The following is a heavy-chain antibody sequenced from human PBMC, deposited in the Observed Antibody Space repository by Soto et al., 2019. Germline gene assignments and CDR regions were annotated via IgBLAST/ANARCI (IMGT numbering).Heavy chain of an antibody. CDR2: IYYSGST. CDR3: ARFVGGYSYGYVFDY. J-gene: IGHJ4*02. CDR1: GGSISGYY. V-gene: IGHV4-59*08. Sequence: PSETLSLTCTVSGGSISGYYWSWIRQPPGKGLEWIGYIYYSGSTNYNPSLKSRVTISVDTSKNQFSLKLSSVTAADTAVYYCARFVGGYSYGYVFDYWGQGTLVTVSS. D-gene: IGHD5-18*01.